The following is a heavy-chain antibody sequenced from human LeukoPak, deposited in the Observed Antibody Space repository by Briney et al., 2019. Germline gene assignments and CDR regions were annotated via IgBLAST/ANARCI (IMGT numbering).Heavy chain of an antibody. D-gene: IGHD6-25*01. CDR2: IYHSGST. CDR1: GYSSISGYY. CDR3: ARKNRLWYLEL. V-gene: IGHV4-38-2*01. Sequence: SETLSLTSAVSGYSSISGYYWGWIRQPPGKGLEWIGSIYHSGSTYYNPSLKSRVTVSVDTSKNQFSLKLSSVTAADTAVYYCARKNRLWYLELWGRGTLVTVSS. J-gene: IGHJ2*01.